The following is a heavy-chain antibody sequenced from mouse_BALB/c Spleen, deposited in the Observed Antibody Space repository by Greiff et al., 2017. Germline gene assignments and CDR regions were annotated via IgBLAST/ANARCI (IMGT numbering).Heavy chain of an antibody. D-gene: IGHD2-3*01. CDR1: GFSFTSYW. CDR3: SRGVGYYEGDYALDY. CDR2: IYPGDSDT. Sequence: VQLQQSGAVLARPGASVKMSCTASGFSFTSYWMHWVKQRPGQGLEWIGAIYPGDSDTSYNQKFKGKAKLTAVTSASTAYMELSSLTNEDSAVYYCSRGVGYYEGDYALDYWGQGTTVTVSA. V-gene: IGHV1-5*01. J-gene: IGHJ4*01.